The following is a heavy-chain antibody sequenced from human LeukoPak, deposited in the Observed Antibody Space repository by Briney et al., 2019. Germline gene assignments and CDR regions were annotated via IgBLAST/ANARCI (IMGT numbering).Heavy chain of an antibody. J-gene: IGHJ4*02. V-gene: IGHV4-59*01. CDR2: IYYSGST. D-gene: IGHD4-23*01. Sequence: PSETLSLTCTVSGGSISSYYWSWIRQPPGKGLEWIGYIYYSGSTNYNPSLKSRVTISVDTSKNQFSLKLSSVTAADTAVYYCAGVSTVVTHLDYWGQGTLVTVSS. CDR1: GGSISSYY. CDR3: AGVSTVVTHLDY.